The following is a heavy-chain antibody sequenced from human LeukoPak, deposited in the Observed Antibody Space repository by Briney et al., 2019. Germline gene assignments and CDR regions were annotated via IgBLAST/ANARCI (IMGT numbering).Heavy chain of an antibody. CDR2: INPNTGGT. V-gene: IGHV1-2*02. D-gene: IGHD3-22*01. Sequence: ASVKVSCKASGYTFTGYYMHWVRQAPGQGLEWMGWINPNTGGTNNAQKFQVRVTMTRDTSISTAYMELSRLSSDDTAVYYCARANGGSSGYYMTEFWGQGTLVTVSS. CDR1: GYTFTGYY. J-gene: IGHJ4*02. CDR3: ARANGGSSGYYMTEF.